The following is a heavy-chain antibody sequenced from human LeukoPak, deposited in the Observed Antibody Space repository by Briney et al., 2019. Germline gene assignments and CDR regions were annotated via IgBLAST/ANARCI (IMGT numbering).Heavy chain of an antibody. D-gene: IGHD2-21*02. J-gene: IGHJ6*03. V-gene: IGHV3-53*01. Sequence: LGGSLRLSCAASGFTVSSNYMSWVRQAPGKGLEWVSVIYSGGSTYYADSVKGRFTIPRDNSKNTLYLQMNSLRAEDTAVYYCAREARHIVVVTAIRRYYYYMDVWGKGTTVTVSS. CDR2: IYSGGST. CDR1: GFTVSSNY. CDR3: AREARHIVVVTAIRRYYYYMDV.